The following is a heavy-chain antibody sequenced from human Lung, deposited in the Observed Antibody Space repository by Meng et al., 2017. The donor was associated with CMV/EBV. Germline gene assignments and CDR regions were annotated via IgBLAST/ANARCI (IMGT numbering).Heavy chain of an antibody. V-gene: IGHV4-30-4*08. CDR3: ARVLHQDHFDY. Sequence: SETXSLXXIVSGGSISRGDYYWSWIRQTPGKGLEWIGYIYYSGSTYYNPSLKSRVTISVDTSKNQFSLKLRSVTAADTAVYYCARVLHQDHFDYWGQGTLVTVSS. J-gene: IGHJ4*02. CDR1: GGSISRGDYY. CDR2: IYYSGST.